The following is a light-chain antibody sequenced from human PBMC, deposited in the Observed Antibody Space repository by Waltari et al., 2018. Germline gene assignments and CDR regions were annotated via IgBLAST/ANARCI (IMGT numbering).Light chain of an antibody. J-gene: IGLJ2*01. CDR2: RNN. CDR3: AAWDDSLSGVL. CDR1: SSNIGSNY. V-gene: IGLV1-47*01. Sequence: SVLTQPPSASGTPGQRVTTSCSGSSSNIGSNYVFWYQQLPGPAPKLRIYRNNHRPAGVPDRFPGSKPGTSASLAISGLRSEDEADYYCAAWDDSLSGVLFGGGTKLTV.